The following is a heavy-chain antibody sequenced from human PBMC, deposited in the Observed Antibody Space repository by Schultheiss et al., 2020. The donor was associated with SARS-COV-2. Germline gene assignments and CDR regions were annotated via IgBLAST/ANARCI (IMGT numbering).Heavy chain of an antibody. V-gene: IGHV1-2*02. J-gene: IGHJ4*02. CDR3: ARPHDYGDYYPDY. D-gene: IGHD4-17*01. Sequence: SVKFSFPASGYTFTGYFMHWVRQAPGQGLEWMGWINPNSGGTNYAQKFQGRVTMTRDTSISTAYMELSRLRSDDTAVYFCARPHDYGDYYPDYWGQGTLVTVSS. CDR1: GYTFTGYF. CDR2: INPNSGGT.